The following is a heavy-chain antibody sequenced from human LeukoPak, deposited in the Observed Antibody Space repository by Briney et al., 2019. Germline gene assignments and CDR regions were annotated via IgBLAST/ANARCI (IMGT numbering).Heavy chain of an antibody. CDR2: ISYDGSNK. Sequence: GGSLRLSCAASGFTFSSYAMHWVRQAPDKGLEWVAVISYDGSNKYYADSVKGRFTISRDNSKNTLYLQMNSLRAEDTAVYYCARDLQGYTAMVTGFWYWGQGTLVTVSS. CDR3: ARDLQGYTAMVTGFWY. CDR1: GFTFSSYA. V-gene: IGHV3-30-3*01. D-gene: IGHD5-18*01. J-gene: IGHJ4*02.